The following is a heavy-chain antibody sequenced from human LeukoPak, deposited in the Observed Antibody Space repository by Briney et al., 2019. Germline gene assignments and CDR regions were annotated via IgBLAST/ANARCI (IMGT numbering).Heavy chain of an antibody. CDR3: ARVGGGLDP. CDR1: GGSFSGYY. D-gene: IGHD3-16*01. V-gene: IGHV4-34*01. J-gene: IGHJ5*02. Sequence: TSETLSLTCAVYGGSFSGYYWSWIRQPPGKGLEWIGEINHSGSTNYNPSLKSRVTISVDTSKNQFSLKLSSVTAADTAVYYCARVGGGLDPWGQGTLVTVSS. CDR2: INHSGST.